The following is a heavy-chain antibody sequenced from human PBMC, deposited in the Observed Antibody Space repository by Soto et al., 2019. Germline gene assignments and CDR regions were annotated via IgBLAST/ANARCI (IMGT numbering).Heavy chain of an antibody. D-gene: IGHD1-7*01. CDR1: GGSISSSNW. CDR3: ARRAVGNYGYNWFDP. Sequence: SETLSLTCAVSGGSISSSNWWSWVRQPPGKGLEWIGEIYHSGSTNYNPSLKSRVTISVDKSKNQFSLKLSSVTAADTAVYYCARRAVGNYGYNWFDPWGQGTLVTVSS. V-gene: IGHV4-4*02. CDR2: IYHSGST. J-gene: IGHJ5*02.